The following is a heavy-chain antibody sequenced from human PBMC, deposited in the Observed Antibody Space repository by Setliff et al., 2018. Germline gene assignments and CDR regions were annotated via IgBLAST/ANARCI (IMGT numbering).Heavy chain of an antibody. V-gene: IGHV1-8*02. J-gene: IGHJ6*03. CDR3: ARETVVVISSTKYYYYMDV. D-gene: IGHD2-21*01. Sequence: ASVKVSCKTSGYTFTNFGINWVRQAPGQGLEWMGWNSAYAQKFQGRVIMTRNTSISTAYLELNTLRSDDTAVYYCARETVVVISSTKYYYYMDVWGEGTTVTVSS. CDR1: GYTFTNFG. CDR2: NSA.